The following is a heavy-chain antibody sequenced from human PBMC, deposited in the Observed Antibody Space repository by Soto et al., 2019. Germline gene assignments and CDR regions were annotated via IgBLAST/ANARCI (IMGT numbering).Heavy chain of an antibody. CDR1: GFSLNTSGMC. CDR2: IDWDDDK. J-gene: IGHJ4*02. Sequence: SGPTLVNPTQTLTLTCIFSGFSLNTSGMCVSWIRQPPEKALEWLARIDWDDDKYYSTSLKTRLTISKDTSKNQVALTMTNMDPVDTATYYCARFLWSDTSLYYFDYWGQGTLVTVSS. V-gene: IGHV2-70*11. CDR3: ARFLWSDTSLYYFDY. D-gene: IGHD3-3*01.